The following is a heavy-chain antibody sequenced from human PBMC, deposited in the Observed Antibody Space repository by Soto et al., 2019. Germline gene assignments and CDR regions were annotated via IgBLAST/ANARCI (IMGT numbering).Heavy chain of an antibody. CDR3: AVIGVVAATHWFDP. CDR2: ISSSSTYI. D-gene: IGHD2-15*01. V-gene: IGHV3-21*01. CDR1: GFTFSSYS. J-gene: IGHJ5*02. Sequence: EVQLVESGGGLVKPGGSLRLSCAASGFTFSSYSMNWLRQAPGKGLEWVSSISSSSTYIYYADSVKGRFTISRDNAKNSLYLQMNSLRAEDTTLYYCAVIGVVAATHWFDPWGQGTLVTVSS.